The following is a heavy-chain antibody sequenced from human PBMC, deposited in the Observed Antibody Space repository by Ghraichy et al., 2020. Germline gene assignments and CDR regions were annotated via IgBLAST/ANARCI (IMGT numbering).Heavy chain of an antibody. V-gene: IGHV3-7*01. CDR3: ARRGPHDYDFWSGYYYYYYGMDV. Sequence: GGSLRLSCAASGFTFSSYWMSWVRQAPGKGLEWVANIKQDGSEKYYVDSVKGRFTISRDNAKNSLYLQMNSLRAEDTAVYYCARRGPHDYDFWSGYYYYYYGMDVSGQGTTVTVSS. J-gene: IGHJ6*02. CDR2: IKQDGSEK. D-gene: IGHD3-3*01. CDR1: GFTFSSYW.